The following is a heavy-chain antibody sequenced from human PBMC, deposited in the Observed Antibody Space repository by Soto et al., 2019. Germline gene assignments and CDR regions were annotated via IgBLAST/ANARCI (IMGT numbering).Heavy chain of an antibody. CDR3: ARQREPIYYYYGLDV. Sequence: GEALKISCKGSGNSFTNYWITLVRQMPGKGVEWMGRIDPSDSYTNYSPSFQGHVTFSIDKSISTAYLQWSSLKASDTAIYYCARQREPIYYYYGLDVWGQGTTVTVSS. J-gene: IGHJ6*02. CDR2: IDPSDSYT. D-gene: IGHD6-25*01. V-gene: IGHV5-10-1*01. CDR1: GNSFTNYW.